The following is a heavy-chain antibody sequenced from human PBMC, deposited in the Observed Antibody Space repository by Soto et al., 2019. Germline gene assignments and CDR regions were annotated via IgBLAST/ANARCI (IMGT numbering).Heavy chain of an antibody. Sequence: GASVKVSCKASGYIFTSYGISWVRQAPGQGLEWMGWISAHNANTNYAQKFQGRVTMTTDTSTSTAHMELRSLRSDDTAVYYCATERLAYYFATSVEAFDYWG. V-gene: IGHV1-18*01. CDR1: GYIFTSYG. CDR2: ISAHNANT. CDR3: ATERLAYYFATSVEAFDY. D-gene: IGHD3-22*01. J-gene: IGHJ4*01.